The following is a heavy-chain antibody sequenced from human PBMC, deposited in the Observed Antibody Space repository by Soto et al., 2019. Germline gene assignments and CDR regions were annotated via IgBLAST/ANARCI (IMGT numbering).Heavy chain of an antibody. CDR1: GFTFSNYA. CDR2: ISGTGGGS. J-gene: IGHJ4*02. V-gene: IGHV3-23*01. Sequence: EVQLLESGGGLVQPGGSLRLSCGGSGFTFSNYAMSWVRQAPGRGLEWVSAISGTGGGSHYADSVKGRVTISRDNSKSTLYLQMTSLRADDTAFYSCANAPRSRTNPQYVDYWCQVTLVTVSS. D-gene: IGHD2-2*01. CDR3: ANAPRSRTNPQYVDY.